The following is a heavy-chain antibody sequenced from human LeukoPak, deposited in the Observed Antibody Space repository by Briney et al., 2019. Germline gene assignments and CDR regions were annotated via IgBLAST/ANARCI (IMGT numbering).Heavy chain of an antibody. J-gene: IGHJ4*02. D-gene: IGHD4-11*01. Sequence: PSETLSLTCTVFGDSLSGYYWTWIRQPPRKGLEWNAYIFYNGATNYNTSLKIQTIISVDTSKNQFSLKLTSLTATDTAVYYCARLRGNYFPDYWGQGALVTV. CDR1: GDSLSGYY. CDR2: IFYNGAT. V-gene: IGHV4-59*01. CDR3: ARLRGNYFPDY.